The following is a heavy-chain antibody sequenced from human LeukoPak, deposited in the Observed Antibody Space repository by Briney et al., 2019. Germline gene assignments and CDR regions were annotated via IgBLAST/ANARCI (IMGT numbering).Heavy chain of an antibody. V-gene: IGHV4-61*01. Sequence: SETLSLTCTVSGGSVSSGSYYWSWIRQPPGKGLEWIGYIYYRGSTNYNPSLKSRVTISVDTSKNQFSLKLSSVTAADTAVYYCARAMIVALGYAFDIWGQGTMVTVSS. D-gene: IGHD3-22*01. CDR3: ARAMIVALGYAFDI. CDR1: GGSVSSGSYY. CDR2: IYYRGST. J-gene: IGHJ3*02.